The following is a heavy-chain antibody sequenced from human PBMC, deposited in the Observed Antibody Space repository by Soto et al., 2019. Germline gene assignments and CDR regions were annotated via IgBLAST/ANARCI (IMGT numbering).Heavy chain of an antibody. D-gene: IGHD3-10*01. J-gene: IGHJ3*02. CDR2: IYYSGST. CDR3: AREKARITMVRGVTNDAFDI. CDR1: GGSISSGGYY. V-gene: IGHV4-31*03. Sequence: QVQLQESGPGLVKPSQTLSLTCTVSGGSISSGGYYWSWIRQHPGKGLEWIGYIYYSGSTYYNPSLKSRVTISVDTSKNQFSLKLSSVTAADTAVYYCAREKARITMVRGVTNDAFDIWGQGTMVTVSS.